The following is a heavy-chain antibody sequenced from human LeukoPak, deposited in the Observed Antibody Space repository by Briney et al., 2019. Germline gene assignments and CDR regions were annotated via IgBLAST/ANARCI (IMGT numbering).Heavy chain of an antibody. CDR2: IPYDGSNK. V-gene: IGHV3-30-3*01. CDR3: ARGRLTTVTPPGVY. D-gene: IGHD4-17*01. Sequence: PGGSLRLSCAAAGFTFSSYAMHWVRQAPGKGLEWVAVIPYDGSNKYYADSVKGRFTISRDNSKNTLYLQMNSLRAEDTAAYYCARGRLTTVTPPGVYWGQGTLVTVSS. CDR1: GFTFSSYA. J-gene: IGHJ4*02.